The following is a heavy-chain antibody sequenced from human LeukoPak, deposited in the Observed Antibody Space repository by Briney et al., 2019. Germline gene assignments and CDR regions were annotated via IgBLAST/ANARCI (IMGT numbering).Heavy chain of an antibody. J-gene: IGHJ4*02. CDR3: AREMAANEFDY. CDR2: IIPIFGTA. Sequence: SVKVSCKASGGTFSRYAISWVRQAPGQGLEWMGGIIPIFGTANYAQKFQGRVTITADESTSTADMELSSLRSEDTAVYYCAREMAANEFDYWGQGTLVTVSS. V-gene: IGHV1-69*13. D-gene: IGHD5-24*01. CDR1: GGTFSRYA.